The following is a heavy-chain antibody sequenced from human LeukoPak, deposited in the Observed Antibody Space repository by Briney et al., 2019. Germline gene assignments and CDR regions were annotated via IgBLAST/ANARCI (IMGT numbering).Heavy chain of an antibody. V-gene: IGHV3-20*04. CDR2: INWNGGST. D-gene: IGHD6-19*01. J-gene: IGHJ3*02. CDR1: GFTFDDYD. CDR3: ARIAMAGIGDGFDI. Sequence: PGGSLRLSCAASGFTFDDYDMSWVRQAPGKGLEWVSGINWNGGSTGYADSVRGRFTISRDNARNSLYLQMNSLRAEDTALYYCARIAMAGIGDGFDIWGQGTMVTVSS.